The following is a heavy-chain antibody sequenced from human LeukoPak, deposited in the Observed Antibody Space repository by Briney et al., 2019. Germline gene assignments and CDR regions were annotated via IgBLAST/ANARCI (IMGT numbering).Heavy chain of an antibody. CDR1: GFTFSSYA. Sequence: GGSLRLSCAASGFTFSSYAMHWVRQAPGKGLEWVAVISYDGSNKYYADSVKGRFTISRDISKNTLYLQMNSLRAEDTAVYHCAKGPAARPVAVDYWGQGTLVTVSS. V-gene: IGHV3-30-3*01. CDR2: ISYDGSNK. CDR3: AKGPAARPVAVDY. J-gene: IGHJ4*02. D-gene: IGHD6-6*01.